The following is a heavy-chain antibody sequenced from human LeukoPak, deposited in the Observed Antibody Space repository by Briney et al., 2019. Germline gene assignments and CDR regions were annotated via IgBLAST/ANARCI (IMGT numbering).Heavy chain of an antibody. V-gene: IGHV4-59*01. Sequence: SETLSLTCTVSGGSISSYYWSWIRQPPGKGLEWIGYIYYSGSTNHNPSLKSRVTISVDTSKNQFSLKLSSVTAADTAVYYCARVDPDSSSTLEVFDYWGQGTLVTVSS. CDR1: GGSISSYY. CDR3: ARVDPDSSSTLEVFDY. CDR2: IYYSGST. J-gene: IGHJ4*02. D-gene: IGHD6-6*01.